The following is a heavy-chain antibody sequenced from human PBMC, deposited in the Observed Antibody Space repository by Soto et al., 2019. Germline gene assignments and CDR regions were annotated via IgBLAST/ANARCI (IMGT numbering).Heavy chain of an antibody. CDR3: ARGGGYNFGIDY. Sequence: SETLSLTCTVSGDSISGYYWSWIRQPPGKGLEWIGYIYSSGYTNYNPSLKNRGTISVDTPKKQFFLNLRSVTAADTAVYYCARGGGYNFGIDYWGQGILVTVSS. CDR1: GDSISGYY. V-gene: IGHV4-59*01. D-gene: IGHD5-12*01. CDR2: IYSSGYT. J-gene: IGHJ4*02.